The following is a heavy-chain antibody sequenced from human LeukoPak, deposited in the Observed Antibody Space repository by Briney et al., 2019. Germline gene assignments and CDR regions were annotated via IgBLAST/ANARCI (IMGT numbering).Heavy chain of an antibody. V-gene: IGHV3-23*01. J-gene: IGHJ4*02. CDR2: IDGSGGNT. CDR3: AKDSSVPYGITN. Sequence: GGSLRLSCAASGFTFSSYAMSWVRQAPGKGLEWVSAIDGSGGNTFYADSVKGRFTISRDNSKNTLFLHMNSLRAEDTAVYFCAKDSSVPYGITNWGQGTLVTVSS. CDR1: GFTFSSYA. D-gene: IGHD4-17*01.